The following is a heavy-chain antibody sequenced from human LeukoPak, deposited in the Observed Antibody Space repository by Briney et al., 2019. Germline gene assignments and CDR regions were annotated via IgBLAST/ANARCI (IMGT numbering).Heavy chain of an antibody. CDR3: ARVHYDILTGYSYFDY. CDR1: GYTFTSYG. V-gene: IGHV1-18*01. D-gene: IGHD3-9*01. CDR2: ISAYNDNT. Sequence: ASVKASCKASGYTFTSYGISWVRQAPGQGLEWMGWISAYNDNTNYAQKLQGRVTMTTDTSTSTAYMELRSLRSDDTAVYYCARVHYDILTGYSYFDYWGQGTLVTVSS. J-gene: IGHJ4*02.